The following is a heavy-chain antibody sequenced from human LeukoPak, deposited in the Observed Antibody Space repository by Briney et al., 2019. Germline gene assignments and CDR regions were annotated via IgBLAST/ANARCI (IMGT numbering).Heavy chain of an antibody. CDR3: VSMVRGVGY. D-gene: IGHD3-10*01. Sequence: PGGSLRLSCAASGFTFSSYGMHWVRQAPGKGLEWVAVISYDGSNKYYADSVKGRFTISRDNSKNTLYLQMNSLRAEDTAVYYCVSMVRGVGYWGQGTLVTVSS. CDR1: GFTFSSYG. CDR2: ISYDGSNK. V-gene: IGHV3-30*03. J-gene: IGHJ4*02.